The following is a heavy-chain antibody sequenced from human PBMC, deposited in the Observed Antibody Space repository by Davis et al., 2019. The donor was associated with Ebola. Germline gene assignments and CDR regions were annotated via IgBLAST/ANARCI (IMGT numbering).Heavy chain of an antibody. D-gene: IGHD6-19*01. CDR1: GFTFTGYS. Sequence: GESLKISCAASGFTFTGYSMHWVRQAPGKGLEWVSSITGRSGYIYSADSVKGRFTISRDNAKNSLYLQMNSLRAEDTAVYYCAKLEDSGWTHDYWGQGTLVTVSS. CDR3: AKLEDSGWTHDY. V-gene: IGHV3-21*01. CDR2: ITGRSGYI. J-gene: IGHJ4*02.